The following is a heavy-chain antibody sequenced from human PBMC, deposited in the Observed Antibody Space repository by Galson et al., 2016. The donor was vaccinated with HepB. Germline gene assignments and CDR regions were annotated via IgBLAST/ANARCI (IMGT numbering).Heavy chain of an antibody. Sequence: SLRLSCAASGFLFSDYGMNWVRQAPGKGLEWVAVVFHDDSRKYYADSVKGRFSISRGNSKSSLYLDMSSLRAEDTAVYYCVRDRFCRHFDFWGRGTRVTVTS. CDR3: VRDRFCRHFDF. D-gene: IGHD3-3*01. J-gene: IGHJ2*01. V-gene: IGHV3-33*01. CDR2: VFHDDSRK. CDR1: GFLFSDYG.